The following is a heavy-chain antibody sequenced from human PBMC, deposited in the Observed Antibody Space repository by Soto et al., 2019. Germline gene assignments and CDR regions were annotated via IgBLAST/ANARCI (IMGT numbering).Heavy chain of an antibody. Sequence: EVQLLDSGGDLVQPGGSLTLSCAASGFTFINYPMGWIRQTPGKGVEWVSLISASRSGQYYADSVRGRFTIAGDNSKNASHLQRHGLRGEDAALYYCAKDRLAVSTDHWGQGNL. CDR3: AKDRLAVSTDH. V-gene: IGHV3-23*01. D-gene: IGHD1-20*01. CDR2: ISASRSGQ. CDR1: GFTFINYP. J-gene: IGHJ4*02.